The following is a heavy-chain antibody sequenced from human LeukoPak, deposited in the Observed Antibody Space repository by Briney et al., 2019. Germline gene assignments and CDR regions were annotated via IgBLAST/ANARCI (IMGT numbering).Heavy chain of an antibody. Sequence: SETLSLTCTVSGGSISSYYWSWIRQPPGKGLEWIGYIYYSGTTNYNPSLKSRVTISVDTSKNQFSLKLSSVTAADTAVYYCAGGATVTHGGAFDIWGQGTTVTVSS. V-gene: IGHV4-59*01. D-gene: IGHD4-17*01. CDR3: AGGATVTHGGAFDI. J-gene: IGHJ3*02. CDR2: IYYSGTT. CDR1: GGSISSYY.